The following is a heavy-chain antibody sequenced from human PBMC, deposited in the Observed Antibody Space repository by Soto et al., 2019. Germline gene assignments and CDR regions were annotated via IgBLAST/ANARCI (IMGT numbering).Heavy chain of an antibody. D-gene: IGHD3-10*01. CDR1: GDSIDDYD. Sequence: SETLCLTCTVSGDSIDDYDGTWIRQPPGKGLEWVGYIYYSGSTRYNPSLKSRVTVSVDTSKNQFSLNLTSVTAADTAVYYCARGRGGAGGGAFDIWGQGTMVTVSS. CDR3: ARGRGGAGGGAFDI. CDR2: IYYSGST. V-gene: IGHV4-59*08. J-gene: IGHJ3*02.